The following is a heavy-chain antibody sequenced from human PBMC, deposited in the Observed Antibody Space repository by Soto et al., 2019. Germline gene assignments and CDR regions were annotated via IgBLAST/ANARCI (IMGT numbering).Heavy chain of an antibody. D-gene: IGHD3-22*01. CDR2: ISSSGSTI. CDR3: ARVAYYYDSSGYNLVDY. Sequence: TGGSLRLSCAASGFTFSSYEMNWVRQAPGKGLEWVSYISSSGSTIYYADSVKGRFTISRDNAKNSLYLQMNSLRAEDTAVYYCARVAYYYDSSGYNLVDYLGQGTLVTV. CDR1: GFTFSSYE. J-gene: IGHJ4*02. V-gene: IGHV3-48*03.